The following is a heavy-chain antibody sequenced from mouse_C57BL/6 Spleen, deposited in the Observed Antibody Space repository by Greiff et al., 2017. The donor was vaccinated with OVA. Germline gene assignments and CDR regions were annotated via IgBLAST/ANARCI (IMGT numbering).Heavy chain of an antibody. J-gene: IGHJ2*01. CDR1: GYTFTDYY. CDR2: INPYNGGT. CDR3: ARFDYGSSYGYFDY. Sequence: VQLKQSGPVLVKPGASVKMSCKASGYTFTDYYMNWVKQSHGKSLEWIGVINPYNGGTSHNQKFKGKATLTVDKSSSTAYMELNSLTSEDSAVYYCARFDYGSSYGYFDYWGQGTTLTVSS. V-gene: IGHV1-19*01. D-gene: IGHD1-1*01.